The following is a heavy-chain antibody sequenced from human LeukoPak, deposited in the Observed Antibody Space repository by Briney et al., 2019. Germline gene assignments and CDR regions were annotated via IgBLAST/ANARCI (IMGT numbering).Heavy chain of an antibody. V-gene: IGHV3-23*01. CDR1: GFTFSTYA. CDR2: LSSSDGTI. J-gene: IGHJ5*02. D-gene: IGHD5-18*01. CDR3: ARDYPGHGDMYGSSFFDH. Sequence: GGSLRLSCAASGFTFSTYAMSWVRQAPGKGLEWVSSLSSSDGTIVYADSVKGRFTISRDNFRNTLYLHMDSLRVGDTALYYCARDYPGHGDMYGSSFFDHWGQGTLVTVSS.